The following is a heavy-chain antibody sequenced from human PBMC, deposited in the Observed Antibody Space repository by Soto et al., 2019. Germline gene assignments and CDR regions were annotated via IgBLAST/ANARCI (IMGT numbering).Heavy chain of an antibody. CDR3: ARDPGL. CDR2: IYHSGT. V-gene: IGHV4-30-2*01. Sequence: QLQLQESGSGLAKPSQTLSLTCAVSGGSISSGGYSWSWIRQPPGKGLEWIGYIYHSGTYYNPSLKSRVTISVDRSKNQFSLKLSSVTAADTAVYYCARDPGLWGRGTLVTVSS. CDR1: GGSISSGGYS. J-gene: IGHJ2*01.